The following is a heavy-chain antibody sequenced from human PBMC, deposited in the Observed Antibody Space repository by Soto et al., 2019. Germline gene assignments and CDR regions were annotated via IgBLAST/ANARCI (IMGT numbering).Heavy chain of an antibody. J-gene: IGHJ4*02. Sequence: SETLSLTCALYGLSFDGYYWTWLRPSPGKGLEWIGEIHHSGSTKYNPSLKSRVSLSADTSTKQFSLKMTSMTAADRGVYYCARGVDSWSGYLFWGQGTPVTVSS. V-gene: IGHV4-34*01. CDR3: ARGVDSWSGYLF. CDR1: GLSFDGYY. D-gene: IGHD3-3*01. CDR2: IHHSGST.